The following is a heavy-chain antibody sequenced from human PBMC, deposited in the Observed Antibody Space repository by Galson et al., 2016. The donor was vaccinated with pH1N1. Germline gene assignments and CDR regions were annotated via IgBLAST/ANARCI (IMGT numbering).Heavy chain of an antibody. V-gene: IGHV3-7*03. CDR1: GFTLSDYW. J-gene: IGHJ4*02. CDR3: ARAVAARESF. Sequence: LRLSCAASGFTLSDYWMNWVRQAPGKGLEWVANIKPDGSQTYYVDSVKGRFTISRDNVKNSMFLHMYSLRAEDTAVYYCARAVAARESFWGQGTLVTVSS. CDR2: IKPDGSQT. D-gene: IGHD6-19*01.